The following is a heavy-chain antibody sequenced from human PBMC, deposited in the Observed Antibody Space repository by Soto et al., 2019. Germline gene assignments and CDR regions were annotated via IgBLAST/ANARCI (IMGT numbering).Heavy chain of an antibody. D-gene: IGHD3-22*01. CDR1: GFTFSSYG. CDR3: ARDSGLSGITLIVVAPDI. CDR2: IRYDGSNK. J-gene: IGHJ3*02. Sequence: GGSLRLSSAASGFTFSSYGMHWVRQAPGKGLEWVAVIRYDGSNKYYADSVKGRFTISRDNSKNTLYLQMNSLRAEDTAVYYCARDSGLSGITLIVVAPDIWGQGTLVTVSS. V-gene: IGHV3-33*01.